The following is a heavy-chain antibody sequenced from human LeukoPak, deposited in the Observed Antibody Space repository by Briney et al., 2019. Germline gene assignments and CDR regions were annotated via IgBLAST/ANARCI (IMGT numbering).Heavy chain of an antibody. CDR2: INPNSGGT. CDR3: ATLYGDYVGSDY. V-gene: IGHV1-2*02. Sequence: ASVKVSCKVSGYTLTELSMHWVRQAPGQGLEWMGWINPNSGGTNYAQRFQGRVTMTRDTSISTVYMELSRLRSDDTAVYYCATLYGDYVGSDYWGQGTLVTVSS. D-gene: IGHD4-17*01. J-gene: IGHJ4*02. CDR1: GYTLTELS.